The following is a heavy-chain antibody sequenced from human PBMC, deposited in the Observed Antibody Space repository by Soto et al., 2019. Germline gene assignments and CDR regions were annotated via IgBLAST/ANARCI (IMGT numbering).Heavy chain of an antibody. CDR1: GYSFTTYG. CDR3: AREGPAPYYYYGMDV. Sequence: QVQLKQSGGEVKKPGASVKVSCKTSGYSFTTYGISWVRQAPGQGLEWMGWISGYNGNTNYAQKFQGRVTMTTDTSTSTAYMELRSLRSDDTAVYYCAREGPAPYYYYGMDVWGQGSTVAVSS. CDR2: ISGYNGNT. V-gene: IGHV1-18*01. J-gene: IGHJ6*02.